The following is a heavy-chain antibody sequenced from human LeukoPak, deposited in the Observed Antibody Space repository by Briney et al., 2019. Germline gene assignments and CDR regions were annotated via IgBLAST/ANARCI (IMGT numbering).Heavy chain of an antibody. CDR3: AKAYYYDSSGSLKYDAFDI. CDR1: GFTFDDYA. CDR2: ISRNSGSI. Sequence: GGSLRLSCAASGFTFDDYAMHWVRQAPGKGLEWVSGISRNSGSIGYADSVKGRFAISRDNAKNSLYLQMNSLRAEDTALYYCAKAYYYDSSGSLKYDAFDIWGQGTMVTVSS. V-gene: IGHV3-9*01. D-gene: IGHD3-22*01. J-gene: IGHJ3*02.